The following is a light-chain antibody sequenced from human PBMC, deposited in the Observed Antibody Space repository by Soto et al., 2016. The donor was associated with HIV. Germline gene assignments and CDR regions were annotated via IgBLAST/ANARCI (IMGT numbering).Light chain of an antibody. J-gene: IGKJ1*01. CDR1: QGISDY. CDR2: AAS. Sequence: DIQMTQSPSAMSASVGDRVTITCRVSQGISDYLAWFRQTPGKVPERLIYAASKLQGGVPSRFSGTASGTEFTLTISSLQPEDFATYYCLQYNSYPRTFGQGTKVEIK. CDR3: LQYNSYPRT. V-gene: IGKV1-17*03.